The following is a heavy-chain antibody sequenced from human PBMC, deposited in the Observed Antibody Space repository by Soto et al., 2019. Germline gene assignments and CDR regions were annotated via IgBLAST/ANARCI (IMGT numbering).Heavy chain of an antibody. CDR2: ISGSGGST. J-gene: IGHJ4*02. D-gene: IGHD3-22*01. CDR1: GFTFSSYA. CDR3: AKDRGTMIVVPWSY. V-gene: IGHV3-23*01. Sequence: LRLSCAASGFTFSSYAMSWVRQAPGKGLEWVSAISGSGGSTYYADSVKGRFTISRDNSKNTLYLQMNSLRAEDTAVYYCAKDRGTMIVVPWSYWGQGTLVTVYS.